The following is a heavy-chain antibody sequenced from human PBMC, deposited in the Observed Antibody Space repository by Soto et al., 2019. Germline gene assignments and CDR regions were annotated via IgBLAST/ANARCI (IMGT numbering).Heavy chain of an antibody. CDR3: ARVHLWFGESDVGWFDP. J-gene: IGHJ5*02. CDR1: GYTFTSYG. CDR2: ISAYNGNT. V-gene: IGHV1-18*01. D-gene: IGHD3-10*01. Sequence: QVQLVQSGAEVKKPGASVKVSCKASGYTFTSYGISWVRQAPGQGLEWMGWISAYNGNTNYAQKFQGRVTMTTDTSTSTAYMELRSLRSDDTAVYYCARVHLWFGESDVGWFDPWGQGTLVTVSS.